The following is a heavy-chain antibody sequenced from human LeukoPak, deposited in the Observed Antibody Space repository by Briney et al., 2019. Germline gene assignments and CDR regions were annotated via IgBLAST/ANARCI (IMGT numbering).Heavy chain of an antibody. CDR2: IIPIFGTA. J-gene: IGHJ4*02. CDR1: GGTFSSYA. Sequence: GASVKVSCKASGGTFSSYAISWVRQAPGQGLEWMGRIIPIFGTANYAQKFQGRVTITKDESTSTAYMELSSLRSEDTAVYYCARGDNWNDDFDYWGQGTLVTVSS. CDR3: ARGDNWNDDFDY. V-gene: IGHV1-69*05. D-gene: IGHD1-20*01.